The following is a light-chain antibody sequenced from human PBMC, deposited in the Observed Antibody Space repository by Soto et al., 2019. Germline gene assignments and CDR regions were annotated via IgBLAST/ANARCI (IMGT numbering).Light chain of an antibody. V-gene: IGKV1-5*03. CDR3: QQYNTYSFT. CDR2: RAS. J-gene: IGKJ2*01. CDR1: RSISES. Sequence: DIQMTQSPSTLSASIGDRVTITCRASRSISESLAWYQQRPGKAPKLLIYRASRLESGVPSRFGGSGSGTEFTLTISGLQPDDFASYYCQQYNTYSFTFGQGTKLEIK.